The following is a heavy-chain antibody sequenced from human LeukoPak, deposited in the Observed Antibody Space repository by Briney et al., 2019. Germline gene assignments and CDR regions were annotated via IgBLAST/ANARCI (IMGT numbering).Heavy chain of an antibody. CDR1: GGTFSSYA. V-gene: IGHV1-69*04. Sequence: SVKVSCKASGGTFSSYAISWVRQAPGQGLEWMGRIIPIFGIANYAQKFQGRVTITADKSTSTAYMELSSLRSEDTAVYYCARDTDTAMERYGMDAWGQGTTVTVSS. D-gene: IGHD5-18*01. J-gene: IGHJ6*02. CDR3: ARDTDTAMERYGMDA. CDR2: IIPIFGIA.